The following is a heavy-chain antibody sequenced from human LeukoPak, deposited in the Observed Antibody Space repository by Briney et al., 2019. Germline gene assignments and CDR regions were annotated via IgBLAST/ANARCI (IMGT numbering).Heavy chain of an antibody. D-gene: IGHD6-19*01. CDR1: GASISGYY. J-gene: IGHJ3*01. V-gene: IGHV4-59*08. CDR2: IHYSGGT. CDR3: AGSGWSFDAFDF. Sequence: SETLSLTCTVSGASISGYYWSWIRQPPGMGLEWIGNIHYSGGTNYSPSLKSRLTMSVDTSKNRFSLRLSSLTAADTAVYFCAGSGWSFDAFDFWGQGTMVTVSS.